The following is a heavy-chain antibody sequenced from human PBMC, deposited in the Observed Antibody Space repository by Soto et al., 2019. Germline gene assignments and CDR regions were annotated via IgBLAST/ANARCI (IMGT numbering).Heavy chain of an antibody. J-gene: IGHJ6*02. Sequence: PSETLSLTCTVSGGSVSSGSYYWSWIRQPPGKGLEWIGYIYYSGSTNYNPSLKSRVTISVDTSKNQFSLKLSSVTAADTAVYYCARDCVVAATEYYYGMDVWGQGITVTVSS. V-gene: IGHV4-61*01. CDR1: GGSVSSGSYY. CDR2: IYYSGST. CDR3: ARDCVVAATEYYYGMDV. D-gene: IGHD2-15*01.